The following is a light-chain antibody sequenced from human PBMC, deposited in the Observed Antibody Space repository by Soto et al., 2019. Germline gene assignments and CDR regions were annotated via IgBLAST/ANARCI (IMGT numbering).Light chain of an antibody. CDR2: SNI. J-gene: IGLJ3*02. Sequence: QSVLTQPPSTAGTPGQTVTISCSGSTSNSGTNYVYWYQQLPGAAPKLLIYSNIHRPSGIPDRFSGSKSGTSSSLVIRGLRSDDEADYYCVTWDYSLSSVMFGGGTKLTVL. CDR1: TSNSGTNY. CDR3: VTWDYSLSSVM. V-gene: IGLV1-47*02.